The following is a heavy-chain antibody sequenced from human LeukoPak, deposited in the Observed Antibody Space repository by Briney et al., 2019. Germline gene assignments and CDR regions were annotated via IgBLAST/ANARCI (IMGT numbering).Heavy chain of an antibody. CDR3: AKDLGEAARPLYYFDY. CDR2: ISGSGGST. D-gene: IGHD6-6*01. Sequence: GGSLRLSCAASGFTSSSYAMSWVRQAPGKGLEWVSAISGSGGSTYYADSVKGRFTISRDNSKNTLYLQMNSLRAEDTAVYYCAKDLGEAARPLYYFDYWGQGTLVTVSS. V-gene: IGHV3-23*01. CDR1: GFTSSSYA. J-gene: IGHJ4*02.